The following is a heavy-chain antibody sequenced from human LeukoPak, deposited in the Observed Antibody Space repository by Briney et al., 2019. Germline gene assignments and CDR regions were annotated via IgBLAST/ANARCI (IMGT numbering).Heavy chain of an antibody. CDR2: IVPSGST. D-gene: IGHD6-13*01. CDR1: GAPIRSYY. Sequence: PSETLSLTCTVSGAPIRSYYWIWIRQPAGKGLEWIGRIVPSGSTNYKPSLKSRLTMSVDTSKNQFSMKLSAETAADAAVYYCAKEGAAPGPDFDFWGQGILVIVSS. J-gene: IGHJ4*02. CDR3: AKEGAAPGPDFDF. V-gene: IGHV4-4*07.